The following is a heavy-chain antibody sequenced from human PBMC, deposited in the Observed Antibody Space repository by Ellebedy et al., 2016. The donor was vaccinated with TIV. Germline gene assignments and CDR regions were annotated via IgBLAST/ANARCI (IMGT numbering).Heavy chain of an antibody. V-gene: IGHV3-11*04. D-gene: IGHD2/OR15-2a*01. J-gene: IGHJ6*02. CDR3: ARFYASYGMDV. Sequence: GESLKISCAASGFTFSDYYMSWIRQAPGKGLEWVSYISSSGSTIYYADSVKGRFTISRDNPKNTLYLQMNSLRAEDTALYYCARFYASYGMDVWGQGTTVTVSS. CDR1: GFTFSDYY. CDR2: ISSSGSTI.